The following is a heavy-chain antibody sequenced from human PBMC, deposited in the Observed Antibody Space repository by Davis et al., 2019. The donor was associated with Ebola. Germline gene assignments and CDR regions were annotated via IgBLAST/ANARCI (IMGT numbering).Heavy chain of an antibody. D-gene: IGHD6-19*01. V-gene: IGHV3-7*03. J-gene: IGHJ3*02. CDR3: AKASMGSGWYDTYDAFDI. Sequence: PAGSLRLSCAASGFTFSSYWMSWVRQAPGTGLEWVANIKQDGSEKYYVDSVKGRFTISRDNAKNSLYLQMNSLRAEDTALYYCAKASMGSGWYDTYDAFDIWGQGTMVTVSS. CDR2: IKQDGSEK. CDR1: GFTFSSYW.